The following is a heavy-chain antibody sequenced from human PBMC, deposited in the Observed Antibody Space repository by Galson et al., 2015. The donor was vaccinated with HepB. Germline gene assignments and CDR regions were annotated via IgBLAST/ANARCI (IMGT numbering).Heavy chain of an antibody. D-gene: IGHD3-10*01. Sequence: ETLSLTCTVSGGSISSSSFYWGWIRQSPGKGLEWIGSIYYSGSTYYNPSLKSRVTISVDTSKNQFSLKLSSVTAADTAVYYCVRHLHNYYGSGSLNWFDPWGQGTLVTVSS. CDR2: IYYSGST. V-gene: IGHV4-39*01. CDR3: VRHLHNYYGSGSLNWFDP. J-gene: IGHJ5*02. CDR1: GGSISSSSFY.